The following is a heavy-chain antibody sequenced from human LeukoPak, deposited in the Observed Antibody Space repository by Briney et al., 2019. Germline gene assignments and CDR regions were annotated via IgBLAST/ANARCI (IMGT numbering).Heavy chain of an antibody. J-gene: IGHJ5*02. CDR2: IYYSGST. CDR3: ARDPESTGTTWDHWFDP. V-gene: IGHV4-39*07. CDR1: GGSISSSSYY. D-gene: IGHD1-1*01. Sequence: SETLSLTCTVSGGSISSSSYYWGWIRQPPGKGLEWIGSIYYSGSTYYNPSLKSRVTISVDTSKNQFSLKLSSVTAADTAVYYCARDPESTGTTWDHWFDPWGQGTLVTVSS.